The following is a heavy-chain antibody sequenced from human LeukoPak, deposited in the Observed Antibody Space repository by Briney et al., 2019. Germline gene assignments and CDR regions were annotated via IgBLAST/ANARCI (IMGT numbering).Heavy chain of an antibody. CDR2: IIPIFGTA. J-gene: IGHJ4*02. Sequence: SVKVSCKASGGTFSSYAISWVRQAPGQGLEWMGGIIPIFGTANYAQKFQGRVTITADESTSTAYMELSSLRSGDTAVYYCARVGEGIAAVWYFDYWGQGTLVTVSS. D-gene: IGHD6-13*01. CDR1: GGTFSSYA. CDR3: ARVGEGIAAVWYFDY. V-gene: IGHV1-69*13.